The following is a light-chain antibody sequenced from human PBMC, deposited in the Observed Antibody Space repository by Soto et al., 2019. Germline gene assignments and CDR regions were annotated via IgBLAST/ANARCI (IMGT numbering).Light chain of an antibody. V-gene: IGLV2-14*01. CDR1: SRDVGGYNY. Sequence: QSVLTQPASVSGSPGQSITISCTGTSRDVGGYNYVSWYQQHPGKAPRLMIYDVRNRPSGVSNRFSGSKSVNTASLTISGLQAEDGADYYCSSYTTISTYVFGTGTKVTVL. J-gene: IGLJ1*01. CDR2: DVR. CDR3: SSYTTISTYV.